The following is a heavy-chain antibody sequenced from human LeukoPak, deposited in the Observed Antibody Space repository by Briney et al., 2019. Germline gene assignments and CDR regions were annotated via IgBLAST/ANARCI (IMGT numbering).Heavy chain of an antibody. CDR1: RFTFSNYG. J-gene: IGHJ4*02. D-gene: IGHD2-21*01. V-gene: IGHV3-33*01. Sequence: GGSLRLSCAASRFTFSNYGMHWVRQAPGKGLEWVAIIWYDGSNKYYTDSVKGRFTISRDNSKNTLYLQMNSLRAEDTAVYYCARSGKGIGFDYWGQGTLVTASS. CDR3: ARSGKGIGFDY. CDR2: IWYDGSNK.